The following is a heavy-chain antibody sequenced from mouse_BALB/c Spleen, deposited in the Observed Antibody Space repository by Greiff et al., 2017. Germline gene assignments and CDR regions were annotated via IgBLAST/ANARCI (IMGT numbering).Heavy chain of an antibody. D-gene: IGHD4-1*01. CDR2: ISTYYGNT. CDR3: ARSGLTGTTLFDY. J-gene: IGHJ2*01. CDR1: GYTFTDYA. Sequence: QVQLQQSGPELVRPGVSVKISCKGSGYTFTDYAMHWVKQSHAKSLEWIGVISTYYGNTNYNQKFKGKATMTVDKSSSTAYMELARLTSEDSAIYYCARSGLTGTTLFDYWGQGTTLTVAS. V-gene: IGHV1-67*01.